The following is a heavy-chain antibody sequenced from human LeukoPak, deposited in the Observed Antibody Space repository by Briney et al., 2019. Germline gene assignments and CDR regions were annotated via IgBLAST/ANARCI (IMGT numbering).Heavy chain of an antibody. CDR2: VNRRGDT. CDR1: GGSFTSYY. V-gene: IGHV4-34*01. J-gene: IGHJ4*03. D-gene: IGHD1-1*01. CDR3: ARGPTISETGYFDY. Sequence: PSETLSLTCAVYGGSFTSYYWSWIRQSPGKGLQWIAAVNRRGDTNYNQSVKGRVNISVDTSKSQFSLNVTSLTAADTAVYYCARGPTISETGYFDYWGERTLVTVSS.